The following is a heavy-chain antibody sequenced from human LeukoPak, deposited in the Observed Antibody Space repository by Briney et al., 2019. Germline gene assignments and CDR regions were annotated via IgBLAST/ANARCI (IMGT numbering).Heavy chain of an antibody. CDR3: ARDYGGYDDSSGLWGDI. J-gene: IGHJ3*02. Sequence: GVSVRLLHASCGLTFNSYSMNCVRQAPGKGLECVSSISGRSNYIYYADSLKGRFTISRDNTNNSLYMQINSLRAEDTAVYYCARDYGGYDDSSGLWGDIWGQGTMVTVSS. D-gene: IGHD3-22*01. V-gene: IGHV3-21*06. CDR1: GLTFNSYS. CDR2: ISGRSNYI.